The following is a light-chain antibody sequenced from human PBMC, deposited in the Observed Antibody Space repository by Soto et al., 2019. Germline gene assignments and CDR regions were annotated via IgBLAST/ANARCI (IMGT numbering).Light chain of an antibody. V-gene: IGKV3D-15*01. Sequence: ELVMTQSPATLSVSPGERATLSCRASQSIGSNLAWYQQKPGQAPRLLIYGASSRATGIPDRFSGSGSGTDLTITISSLQPEDGATYDCQQSYSTPRTFGQGTKVDIK. J-gene: IGKJ1*01. CDR1: QSIGSN. CDR3: QQSYSTPRT. CDR2: GAS.